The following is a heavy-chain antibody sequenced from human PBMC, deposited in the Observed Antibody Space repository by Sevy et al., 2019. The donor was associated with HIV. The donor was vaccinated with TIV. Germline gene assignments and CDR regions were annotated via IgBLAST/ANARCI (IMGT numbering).Heavy chain of an antibody. CDR2: ISSSSSYI. V-gene: IGHV3-21*01. J-gene: IGHJ4*02. CDR3: GGNSGIAATGSSAGDY. D-gene: IGHD6-13*01. CDR1: GFTFSSYS. Sequence: GGSLRLSCAASGFTFSSYSMNWVRQAPGKGLEWVSSISSSSSYIYYADSVKGRFTISRDNAKNSLYLQMNSLRAEDTAVYYCGGNSGIAATGSSAGDYWGQGTLVTVSS.